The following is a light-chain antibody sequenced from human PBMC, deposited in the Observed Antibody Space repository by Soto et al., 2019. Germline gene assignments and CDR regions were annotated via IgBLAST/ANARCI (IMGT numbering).Light chain of an antibody. J-gene: IGKJ1*01. Sequence: IVMTQSAATLAVSPGERATLSCRASQSLSSNLAWYQQKPGQAPRLLIYDASTRATGIPARFSGSGSGTEFTLTISSLQSEDFAVYYCQQYNNWPGTFGQGTKVEIK. V-gene: IGKV3-15*01. CDR1: QSLSSN. CDR2: DAS. CDR3: QQYNNWPGT.